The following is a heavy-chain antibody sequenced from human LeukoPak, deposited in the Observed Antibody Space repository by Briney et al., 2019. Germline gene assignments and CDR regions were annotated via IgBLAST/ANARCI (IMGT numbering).Heavy chain of an antibody. CDR1: GFTFSSYS. V-gene: IGHV3-21*01. J-gene: IGHJ3*02. D-gene: IGHD3-3*01. Sequence: VNLGGSLRLSCAASGFTFSSYSMNWVRQAPGKGLEWVSSISSSSSYIYYADSVKGRFTISRDNAKNSLYLQMNSLRAEDTAVYYCASYDFWSGDAFDIWGQGTMVTVSS. CDR2: ISSSSSYI. CDR3: ASYDFWSGDAFDI.